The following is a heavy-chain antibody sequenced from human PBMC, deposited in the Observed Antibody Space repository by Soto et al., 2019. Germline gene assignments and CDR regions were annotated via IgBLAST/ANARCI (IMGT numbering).Heavy chain of an antibody. Sequence: GGSLRLSCAASGFTFATYWMSWVRQAPGKGLEWVANIKQDGSVKYYVDSVKGRFTISRDNAKNSLYLQMNSLRAEDTAVYYCARIGYRSSTNDYWGQGTLVTVSS. CDR1: GFTFATYW. J-gene: IGHJ4*02. V-gene: IGHV3-7*05. CDR3: ARIGYRSSTNDY. CDR2: IKQDGSVK. D-gene: IGHD2-2*01.